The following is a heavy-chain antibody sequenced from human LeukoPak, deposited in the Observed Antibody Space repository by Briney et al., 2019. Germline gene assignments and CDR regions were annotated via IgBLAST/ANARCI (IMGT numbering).Heavy chain of an antibody. CDR1: GGSISSYY. V-gene: IGHV4-4*07. Sequence: SETLSLTCTVSGGSISSYYWSWIRQPAGKGLEWIGRIYTSGSTNYNPSLKSRVTMSVDTPKNQFSLKLSSVAAADTAVYYCARSPDYDYVWGSYRYDYWGQGTLVTVSS. CDR3: ARSPDYDYVWGSYRYDY. D-gene: IGHD3-16*02. J-gene: IGHJ4*02. CDR2: IYTSGST.